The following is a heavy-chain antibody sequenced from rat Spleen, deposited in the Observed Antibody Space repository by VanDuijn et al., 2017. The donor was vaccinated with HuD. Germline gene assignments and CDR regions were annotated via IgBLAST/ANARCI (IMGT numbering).Heavy chain of an antibody. J-gene: IGHJ4*01. CDR2: ISPSGGST. V-gene: IGHV5-19*01. CDR1: GFTFSNYG. CDR3: ATARRTYYGSSGGSMDA. D-gene: IGHD1-6*01. Sequence: EVQLVESGGGLVQPGRSLKLSCAASGFTFSNYGMHWIRQAPTKGLEWVASISPSGGSTYYRDSVKGRFTSSRDNAKSTLYLQMDSLRSEDTATYYGATARRTYYGSSGGSMDAWGQGASVTVSS.